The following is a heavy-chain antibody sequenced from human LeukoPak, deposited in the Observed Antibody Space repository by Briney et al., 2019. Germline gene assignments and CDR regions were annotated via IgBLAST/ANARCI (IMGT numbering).Heavy chain of an antibody. V-gene: IGHV5-10-1*01. CDR2: IDPSDSYT. CDR3: ARGDYGSEYYFDY. D-gene: IGHD3-10*01. Sequence: GESLEISFKGSGYSFTSYWISWVRQMPGKGLEWMGRIDPSDSYTNYSPSFQGHVTISADKSISTAYLQWSSLKASDTAMYYCARGDYGSEYYFDYWGQGTLVTVSS. CDR1: GYSFTSYW. J-gene: IGHJ4*02.